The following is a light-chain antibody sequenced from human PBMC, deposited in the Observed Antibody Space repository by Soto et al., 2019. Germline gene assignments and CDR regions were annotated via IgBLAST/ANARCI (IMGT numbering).Light chain of an antibody. Sequence: DIQMTQSPSSLSASVGDRVTITCQASQDIGYYLNWYQHKPGKAPKLLIYDAFNFETGVPSRFSGGGSGKYFIFTSSGLQHDDVATYYCQCSRHLPLFGPGTKVDMK. CDR3: QCSRHLPL. CDR2: DAF. V-gene: IGKV1-33*01. CDR1: QDIGYY. J-gene: IGKJ3*01.